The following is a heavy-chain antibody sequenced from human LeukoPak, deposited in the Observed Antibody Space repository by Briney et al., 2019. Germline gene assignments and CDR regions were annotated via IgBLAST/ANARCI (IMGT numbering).Heavy chain of an antibody. V-gene: IGHV3-23*01. CDR3: AKDLGYSSSWSHRYYFDY. Sequence: PGGSLRLSCAASGFTFSSYAMSWVRQAPGKGLEWVSAISGSGGSTYYADSVKGRFTISRDNSKNTLYLQMNSLRAEDTAVYYCAKDLGYSSSWSHRYYFDYWGQGTLVTVSS. CDR2: ISGSGGST. J-gene: IGHJ4*02. CDR1: GFTFSSYA. D-gene: IGHD6-13*01.